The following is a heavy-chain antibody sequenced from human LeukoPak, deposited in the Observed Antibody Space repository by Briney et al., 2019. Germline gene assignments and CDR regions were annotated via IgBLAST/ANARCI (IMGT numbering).Heavy chain of an antibody. Sequence: GGSLRLSCAASGFTFSSYGMHWVRQAPGKGLEWVAVISYDGSNKYYADSVKGRFTISRDSSKNTLYLQMNSLRAEDTAVYYCAKAPYYDFWSGYRPDFDYWGQGTLVTVSS. J-gene: IGHJ4*02. V-gene: IGHV3-30*18. CDR2: ISYDGSNK. D-gene: IGHD3-3*01. CDR1: GFTFSSYG. CDR3: AKAPYYDFWSGYRPDFDY.